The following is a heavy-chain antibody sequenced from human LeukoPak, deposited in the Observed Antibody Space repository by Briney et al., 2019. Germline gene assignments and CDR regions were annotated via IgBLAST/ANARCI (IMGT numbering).Heavy chain of an antibody. J-gene: IGHJ6*02. V-gene: IGHV3-11*01. CDR2: IHSGGGDI. CDR3: ARGHFGLDV. CDR1: GFTFGNHY. Sequence: GGSLRLSCEGSGFTFGNHYMSWIRQASGKGLEWVSYIHSGGGDIYYADSVKGRFTISRDNAKNSLYLQMNSLRAEDTAAYYCARGHFGLDVWGQGTTVTVSS.